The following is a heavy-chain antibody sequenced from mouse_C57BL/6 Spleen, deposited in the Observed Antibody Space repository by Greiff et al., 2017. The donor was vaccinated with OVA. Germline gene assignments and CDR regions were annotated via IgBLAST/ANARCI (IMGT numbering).Heavy chain of an antibody. CDR2: ISSGGSYT. V-gene: IGHV5-6*01. J-gene: IGHJ2*01. CDR1: GFTFSSYG. D-gene: IGHD4-1*01. CDR3: ARHETGTPFDY. Sequence: EVMLVESGGDLVKPGGSLKLSCAASGFTFSSYGMSWVRQTPDKRLEWVATISSGGSYTYYPDSVKGRFTISRDNAKNTLYLQMSSLKSEDTAMYYCARHETGTPFDYWGQGTTLTVSS.